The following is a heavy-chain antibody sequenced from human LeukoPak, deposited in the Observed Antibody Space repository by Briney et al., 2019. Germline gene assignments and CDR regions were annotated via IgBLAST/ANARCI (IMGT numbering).Heavy chain of an antibody. D-gene: IGHD3-22*01. CDR2: IKQDGSEK. CDR1: GFTFSSYW. V-gene: IGHV3-7*04. J-gene: IGHJ4*02. Sequence: GGFLRLSCAASGFTFSSYWMSWVRQAPGKGLEWVANIKQDGSEKYYVDSVKGRFTISRDNAKNSLYLQMNSLRAEDTAVYYCARGPRYYYDSSGYTKYWGQGTLVTVSS. CDR3: ARGPRYYYDSSGYTKY.